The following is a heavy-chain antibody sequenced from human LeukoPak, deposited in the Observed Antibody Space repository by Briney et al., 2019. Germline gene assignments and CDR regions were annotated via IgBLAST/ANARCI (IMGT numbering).Heavy chain of an antibody. Sequence: SETLSLTCTISGGSVSDYYWSWIRQSPGKGLEWIGYIYHTGSTSYSPSLKSRVTISADTSQNQFSLKLSSVTAADTAVYYCARVTGYTIEDYFDYWGQGTLVTVSS. CDR3: ARVTGYTIEDYFDY. V-gene: IGHV4-59*02. CDR1: GGSVSDYY. J-gene: IGHJ4*02. D-gene: IGHD3-9*01. CDR2: IYHTGST.